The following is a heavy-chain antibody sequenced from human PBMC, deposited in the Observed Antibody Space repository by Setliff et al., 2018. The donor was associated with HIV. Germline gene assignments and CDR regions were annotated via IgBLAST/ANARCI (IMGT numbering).Heavy chain of an antibody. V-gene: IGHV4-39*01. CDR3: ARHRVITGSFDY. CDR2: IYYSGSA. D-gene: IGHD3-10*01. CDR1: GGSIRSSSYY. J-gene: IGHJ4*02. Sequence: SETLSLTCTVSGGSIRSSSYYWGWIRQPPGKGLEWIGSIYYSGSAYYNPSLKSRVTISVDTSKNQFSLKLNSVTAADTAVFYCARHRVITGSFDYWGQGTLVTVSS.